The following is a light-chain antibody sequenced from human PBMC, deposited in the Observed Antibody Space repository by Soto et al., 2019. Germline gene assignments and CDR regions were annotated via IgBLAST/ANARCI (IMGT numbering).Light chain of an antibody. Sequence: DIQMTQSPSTLSASVGDRVTITCRASQSISSWLAWYQQKPGKAPKLLIYDASRLESGVPSRFSGSGSGTEVTLTISSLQPDDFATYYCQQYNSSPLTFGQGTKVEIK. V-gene: IGKV1-5*01. CDR1: QSISSW. J-gene: IGKJ1*01. CDR3: QQYNSSPLT. CDR2: DAS.